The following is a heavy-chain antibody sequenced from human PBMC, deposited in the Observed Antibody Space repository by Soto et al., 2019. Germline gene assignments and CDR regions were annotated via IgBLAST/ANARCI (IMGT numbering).Heavy chain of an antibody. D-gene: IGHD2-21*01. V-gene: IGHV4-31*11. J-gene: IGHJ4*03. CDR2: IYHSGNT. Sequence: QVQLQESGPGLVKTSRTLSLNCAVSGDSVSSGPYYWTWIRQHPGKGLEWIGYIYHSGNTYYNPSLKSRLAISMDTSNNHFSLELTAVTAADTAIYYCATASDRCGHSHALDYWGQGTLVTVSS. CDR1: GDSVSSGPYY. CDR3: ATASDRCGHSHALDY.